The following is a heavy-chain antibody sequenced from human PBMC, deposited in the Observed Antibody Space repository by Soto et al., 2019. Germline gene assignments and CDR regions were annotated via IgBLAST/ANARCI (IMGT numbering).Heavy chain of an antibody. D-gene: IGHD6-13*01. CDR2: ISAYNGNT. CDR1: GYTFTSYG. V-gene: IGHV1-18*01. Sequence: ASVKVSCKASGYTFTSYGISWVRQAPGQGLEWMGWISAYNGNTNYAQKLQGRVTMTTDTSTSTAYMELRSLRSDDTAVYYCARGDRVAAAGTGNYYYYYGMDVWGQGTTVTVSS. CDR3: ARGDRVAAAGTGNYYYYYGMDV. J-gene: IGHJ6*02.